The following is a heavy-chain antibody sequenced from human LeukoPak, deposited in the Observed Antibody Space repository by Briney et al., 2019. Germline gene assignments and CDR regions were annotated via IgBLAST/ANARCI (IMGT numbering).Heavy chain of an antibody. CDR3: AKALISGYYYWYFDY. Sequence: GGSLRLSCAASGFTFSSYAMSWVRQAPGKGLEWVSAISGSGGSTYYADSVKGRFTISRDNSKNTLYLQMNSLRAEDTAVYYCAKALISGYYYWYFDYWGQGTLVTVSS. V-gene: IGHV3-23*01. CDR1: GFTFSSYA. J-gene: IGHJ4*02. CDR2: ISGSGGST. D-gene: IGHD3-22*01.